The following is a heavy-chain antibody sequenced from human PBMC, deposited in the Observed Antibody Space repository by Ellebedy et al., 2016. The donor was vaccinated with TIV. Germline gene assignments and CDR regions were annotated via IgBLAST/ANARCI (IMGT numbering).Heavy chain of an antibody. CDR1: GGSISSYY. J-gene: IGHJ6*02. CDR3: ATLGNPAYYYYGMDV. Sequence: MPGGSLRLSCTVSGGSISSYYWNWIRQPPGKGLEWIGYIYYSGSTNYNPSLKSRVTISADRSKNQFSLKLNSVTAADTAVYYCATLGNPAYYYYGMDVWGQGTTVTVSS. V-gene: IGHV4-59*01. CDR2: IYYSGST.